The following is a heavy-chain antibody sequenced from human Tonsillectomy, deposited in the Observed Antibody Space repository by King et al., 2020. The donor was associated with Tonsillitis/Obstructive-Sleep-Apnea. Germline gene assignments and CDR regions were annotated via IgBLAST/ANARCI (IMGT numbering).Heavy chain of an antibody. J-gene: IGHJ4*02. V-gene: IGHV3-49*05. Sequence: EVQLVESGGGLVKPGRSLRLSCTASGFSFGDYTISWFRQAPGKGLGWVTFIRIKAYGGTTEYAAFVKGRFTISRDDSKSIAYIKMNSMKTEDTPVYYGTREGITICGVVIDHYFDYWGQGTLVTVSS. CDR3: TREGITICGVVIDHYFDY. CDR1: GFSFGDYT. D-gene: IGHD3-3*01. CDR2: IRIKAYGGTT.